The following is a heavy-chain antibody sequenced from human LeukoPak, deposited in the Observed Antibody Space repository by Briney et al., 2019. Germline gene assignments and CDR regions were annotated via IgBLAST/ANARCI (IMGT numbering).Heavy chain of an antibody. CDR2: ISGSGGST. Sequence: PGGSLRLSCAASGFTFSGYGMSWVRQAPGKGLEWVSVISGSGGSTYYADSVKGRFTISRDNSKNSLYLQMNSLRAEDTAVYYCARGGLADFDYWGQGTLVTVSS. CDR1: GFTFSGYG. CDR3: ARGGLADFDY. D-gene: IGHD2-15*01. J-gene: IGHJ4*02. V-gene: IGHV3-23*01.